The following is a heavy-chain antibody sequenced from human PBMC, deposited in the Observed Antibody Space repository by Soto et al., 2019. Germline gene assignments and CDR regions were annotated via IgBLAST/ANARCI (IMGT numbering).Heavy chain of an antibody. CDR1: GYTFTSYG. J-gene: IGHJ5*02. Sequence: QVQLVQSGAEVKKPGASVKVSCKASGYTFTSYGLNWVRQAPGQGLEWMGRISAYNYNTNYAQKLQGRVTMTTDTSTSTAYMEVRSLRSADTAVYFCARVVGALGHWFDPWGQGTLVTVSS. V-gene: IGHV1-18*01. D-gene: IGHD1-26*01. CDR2: ISAYNYNT. CDR3: ARVVGALGHWFDP.